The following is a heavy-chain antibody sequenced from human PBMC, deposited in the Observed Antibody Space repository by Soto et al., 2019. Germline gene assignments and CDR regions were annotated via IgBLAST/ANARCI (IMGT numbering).Heavy chain of an antibody. CDR3: AKAVGTPGPLRY. CDR1: GFTFSSYG. V-gene: IGHV3-30*18. J-gene: IGHJ4*02. CDR2: ISYDGSNK. Sequence: GGSLRLSCAASGFTFSSYGMHWVRQAPGKGLEWVAVISYDGSNKYYADSVKGRFTISRDNSKNTLYLQMNSLRAEDTAVYYCAKAVGTPGPLRYWGQGTLVTVSS.